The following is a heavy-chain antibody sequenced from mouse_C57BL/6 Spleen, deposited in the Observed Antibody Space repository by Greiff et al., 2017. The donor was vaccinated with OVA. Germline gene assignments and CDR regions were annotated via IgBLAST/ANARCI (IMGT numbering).Heavy chain of an antibody. CDR1: GYAFSSSW. D-gene: IGHD2-1*01. J-gene: IGHJ4*01. CDR2: IYPGDGDT. V-gene: IGHV1-82*01. Sequence: QVQLQQSGPELVKPGASVKISCKASGYAFSSSWMTWVKQRPGKGLEWIGRIYPGDGDTNYNGKCKGKATLTADKSSSTAYMQLSSLTSEDSAVYFCARDGNYPYYAMDYWGQGTSVTVSS. CDR3: ARDGNYPYYAMDY.